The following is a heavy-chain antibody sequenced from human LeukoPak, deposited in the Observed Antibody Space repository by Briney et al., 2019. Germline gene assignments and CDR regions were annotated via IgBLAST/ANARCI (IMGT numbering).Heavy chain of an antibody. V-gene: IGHV3-33*01. Sequence: PGRSLRLSCAASGFTFSSYGMHWVRQAPGKGLEWVAVVWYDGSNKYYADSVKGRFTISRDNSKNALYLQMNSLRAEDTAVYYCARPNLRYSGSYCAFDIWGQGTMVTVSS. D-gene: IGHD1-26*01. CDR1: GFTFSSYG. CDR2: VWYDGSNK. CDR3: ARPNLRYSGSYCAFDI. J-gene: IGHJ3*02.